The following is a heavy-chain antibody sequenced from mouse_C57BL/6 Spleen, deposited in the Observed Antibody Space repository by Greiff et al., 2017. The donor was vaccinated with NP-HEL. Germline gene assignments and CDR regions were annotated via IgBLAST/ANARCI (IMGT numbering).Heavy chain of an antibody. CDR1: GYTFTSYW. D-gene: IGHD1-1*01. CDR2: IYPGSGST. CDR3: ARFLFPGSAVVATDYAMDY. V-gene: IGHV1-55*01. Sequence: QVQLQQPGAELVKPGASVKMSCKASGYTFTSYWITWVKQRPGQGLEWIGDIYPGSGSTNYNEKFKSKATLTVDTSSSTAYMQLSSLTSEDSAVYYCARFLFPGSAVVATDYAMDYWGQGTSVTVSS. J-gene: IGHJ4*01.